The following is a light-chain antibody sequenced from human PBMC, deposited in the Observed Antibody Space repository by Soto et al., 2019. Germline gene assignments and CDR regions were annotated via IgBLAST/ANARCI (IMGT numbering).Light chain of an antibody. CDR3: SSWDDSLNDPGVP. V-gene: IGLV4-69*02. CDR2: VNNGGSH. J-gene: IGLJ2*01. CDR1: GGRTDYA. Sequence: QLVLTQSPSASASLGASVKLTCTLSGGRTDYAIAWHQQQPEKGPRYLMKVNNGGSHSKGDGIPDRFSGFTSGADYYLTISSLQTEDEADYYCSSWDDSLNDPGVPFGGGTKLTVL.